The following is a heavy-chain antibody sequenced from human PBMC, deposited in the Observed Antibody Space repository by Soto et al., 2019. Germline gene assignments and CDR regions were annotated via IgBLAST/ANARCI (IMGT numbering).Heavy chain of an antibody. CDR3: AKEEWGIAAHPFDY. Sequence: QVQLVESGGGVVQPGRSLRLSCAASGFTFSSYGMHWLRQAPGKGLEWVAVISYDGSNKYYADSVKGRFTISRDNSKNTLYLQMNSLRAEDTAVYYCAKEEWGIAAHPFDYWGQGTLVTVSS. D-gene: IGHD6-13*01. CDR1: GFTFSSYG. CDR2: ISYDGSNK. V-gene: IGHV3-30*18. J-gene: IGHJ4*02.